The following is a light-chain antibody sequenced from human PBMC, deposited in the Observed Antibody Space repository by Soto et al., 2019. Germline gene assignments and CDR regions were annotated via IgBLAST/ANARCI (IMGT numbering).Light chain of an antibody. V-gene: IGKV1-9*01. J-gene: IGKJ5*01. Sequence: IQLTQSPSSLSASVGDRVTITCRASHGISSYLAWYQQKPGKAPKLLIYAASTLQSGVPSRFSGSGSGTDFTLTISSLQPEDFATYYCQQLNSYFSITFGQGTRLEIK. CDR2: AAS. CDR1: HGISSY. CDR3: QQLNSYFSIT.